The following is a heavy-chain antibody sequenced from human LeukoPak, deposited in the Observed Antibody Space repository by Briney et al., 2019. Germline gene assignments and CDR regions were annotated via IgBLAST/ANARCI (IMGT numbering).Heavy chain of an antibody. CDR2: IYGSWIT. Sequence: SETLSLTCTASGVSVSNYYWAWVRQPAGKGPEWIGRIYGSWITNYNPSLRSRVSVSLDTSKNQFSLKLNSVTAADTAVYYCATEGPLIWRPPHFESWGQGTLVIVSS. CDR3: ATEGPLIWRPPHFES. J-gene: IGHJ4*02. D-gene: IGHD2-15*01. V-gene: IGHV4-4*07. CDR1: GVSVSNYY.